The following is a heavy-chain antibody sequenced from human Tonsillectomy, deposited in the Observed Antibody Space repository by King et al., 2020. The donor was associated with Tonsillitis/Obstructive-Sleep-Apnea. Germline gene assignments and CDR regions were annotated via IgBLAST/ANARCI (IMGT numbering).Heavy chain of an antibody. J-gene: IGHJ6*02. CDR3: AREQLPHYLYYNMDV. CDR2: IYYSGST. D-gene: IGHD1-26*01. Sequence: QLQESGPGLVKPSETLSLTCTVSGGSISRYYWSWIRQPPGKGLEWIGYIYYSGSTNYNPSLKSRVPISVDTSENQFSLKLSSVTAADTAVYYCAREQLPHYLYYNMDVWGQETTVTVSS. CDR1: GGSISRYY. V-gene: IGHV4-59*01.